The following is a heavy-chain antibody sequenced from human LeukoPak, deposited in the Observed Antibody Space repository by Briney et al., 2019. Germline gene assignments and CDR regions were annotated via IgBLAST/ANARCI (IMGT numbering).Heavy chain of an antibody. CDR3: ARGAVVDSSGYYYFDY. V-gene: IGHV1-8*01. D-gene: IGHD3-22*01. J-gene: IGHJ4*02. CDR2: MNPNSGNT. CDR1: GYTFTSYD. Sequence: ASVKASCKASGYTFTSYDINWVRQATGQGLEWMGWMNPNSGNTGYAQKFQGRVTMTRNTSISTAYMELSSLRSEDTAVYYCARGAVVDSSGYYYFDYWGQGTLVTVSS.